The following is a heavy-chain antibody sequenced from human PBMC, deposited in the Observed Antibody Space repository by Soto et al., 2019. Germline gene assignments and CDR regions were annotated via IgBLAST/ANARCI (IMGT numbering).Heavy chain of an antibody. CDR1: GVTFSSYS. CDR3: ARDWYRARYFDY. Sequence: GGSLRLSCAAAGVTFSSYSMNWVRQAPGKGLEWVSSISSSSSYIYYADSVKGRFTISRDNAKNSLYLQMNSLRAEDTAVYYCARDWYRARYFDYWGQGTLVTVSS. J-gene: IGHJ4*02. D-gene: IGHD1-1*01. V-gene: IGHV3-21*01. CDR2: ISSSSSYI.